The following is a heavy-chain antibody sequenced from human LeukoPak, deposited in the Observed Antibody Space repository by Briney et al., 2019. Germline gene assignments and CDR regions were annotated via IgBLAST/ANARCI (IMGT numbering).Heavy chain of an antibody. D-gene: IGHD3-22*01. Sequence: ASVKVSCKASGYTFTGYYMHWVRQAPGQGLEWMGWINPNSGGTNYAQKFQGRVTMTRDTSISTAYMELSRLRSDDTAVYYCARDLHPTYYYDSSGYVPDYWGQGTLVTVSS. CDR1: GYTFTGYY. CDR2: INPNSGGT. V-gene: IGHV1-2*02. CDR3: ARDLHPTYYYDSSGYVPDY. J-gene: IGHJ4*02.